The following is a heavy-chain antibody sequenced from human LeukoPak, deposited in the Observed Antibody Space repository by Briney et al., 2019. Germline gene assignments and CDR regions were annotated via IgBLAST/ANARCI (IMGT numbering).Heavy chain of an antibody. CDR2: IYYSGST. Sequence: PSETLSLTCTVSGGSISSGGYYWSWIRQHPGKGLEWIGYIYYSGSTYYNPSLKSRVTISVDTSKNQFSLKLSSVTAADTAVYYCARGSLDIVLMVYALYFDYWGQGTLVTVSS. J-gene: IGHJ4*02. D-gene: IGHD2-8*01. CDR1: GGSISSGGYY. V-gene: IGHV4-31*03. CDR3: ARGSLDIVLMVYALYFDY.